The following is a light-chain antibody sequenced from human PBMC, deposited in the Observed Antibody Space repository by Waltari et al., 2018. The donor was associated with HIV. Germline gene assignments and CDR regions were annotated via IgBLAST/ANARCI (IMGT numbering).Light chain of an antibody. CDR2: KAS. CDR1: QSISIW. Sequence: DIQMTPSPSTLSAFVGDRVTVTRRASQSISIWLAWFQQKPGTARKLLIYKASSLESGVPSRFSGSGSGTEVTLTISSLQPEDVATYYCQQYSSYCTFGQGTKLEIK. CDR3: QQYSSYCT. V-gene: IGKV1-5*03. J-gene: IGKJ2*02.